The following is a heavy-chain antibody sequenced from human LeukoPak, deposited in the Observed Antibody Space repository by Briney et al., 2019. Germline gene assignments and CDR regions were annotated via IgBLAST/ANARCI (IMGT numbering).Heavy chain of an antibody. CDR3: AKSLMITFGGVIAIFDY. J-gene: IGHJ4*02. CDR1: GFTSSNYA. V-gene: IGHV3-23*01. CDR2: ISGSGGST. D-gene: IGHD3-16*02. Sequence: GGSLRLSCAASGFTSSNYAMSWVRQAPGKGLEWVSAISGSGGSTYYADSVKGRFTISRDNSKNTLYPQMNSLRAEDTAVYYCAKSLMITFGGVIAIFDYWGQGTLVTVS.